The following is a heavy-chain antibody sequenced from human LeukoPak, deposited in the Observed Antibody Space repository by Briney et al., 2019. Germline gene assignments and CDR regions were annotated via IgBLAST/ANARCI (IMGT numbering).Heavy chain of an antibody. CDR2: IYTSGSP. CDR3: ARTTEAHSWRTRYYDYYMGV. D-gene: IGHD6-13*01. Sequence: PSETLSLTCTVSSGSISSYDWSWIRQPAGKGLEWIGRIYTSGSPNYNPSLKSRVTMSVDTSKNQFSLKLSSVTAADTAVYYCARTTEAHSWRTRYYDYYMGVWGKGTTVTVSS. CDR1: SGSISSYD. J-gene: IGHJ6*03. V-gene: IGHV4-4*07.